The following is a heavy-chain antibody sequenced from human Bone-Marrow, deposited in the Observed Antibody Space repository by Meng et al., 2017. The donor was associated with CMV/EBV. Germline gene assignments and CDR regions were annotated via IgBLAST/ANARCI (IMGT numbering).Heavy chain of an antibody. Sequence: GGSLRLSCKASGGTFSSYAISWVRQAPGQGLEWMGGIIPIFGTANYAQKFQGRVTITTDESTSTAYMELSSLRSEDTAVYYCARDSRYCSSTSCYMDLDYWGQGTLVTVSS. CDR2: IIPIFGTA. J-gene: IGHJ4*02. CDR1: GGTFSSYA. D-gene: IGHD2-2*02. V-gene: IGHV1-69*05. CDR3: ARDSRYCSSTSCYMDLDY.